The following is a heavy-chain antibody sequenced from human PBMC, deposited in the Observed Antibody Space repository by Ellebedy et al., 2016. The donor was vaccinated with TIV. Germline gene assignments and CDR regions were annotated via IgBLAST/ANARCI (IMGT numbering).Heavy chain of an antibody. Sequence: KVSCKGSGYSFTSYWIGWVRQMPGKGLEWMGIIYPGDSDTRYSPSFQGQVTISADKSISTAYLQWNSLKASDTAMYYCARYRSIAAGEYDSWGQGTRVTVSS. CDR1: GYSFTSYW. D-gene: IGHD6-13*01. V-gene: IGHV5-51*01. CDR3: ARYRSIAAGEYDS. J-gene: IGHJ4*02. CDR2: IYPGDSDT.